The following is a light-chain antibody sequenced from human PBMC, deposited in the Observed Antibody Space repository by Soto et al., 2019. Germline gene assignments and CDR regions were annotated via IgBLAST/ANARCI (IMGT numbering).Light chain of an antibody. Sequence: QSVLTQPPSVSAAPGQKVTISCSGSSSNIGNNYVSWYQQLPGTAPKLLIYENNKRPSGIPDRFSGSKSGTSATLGITGLQTGDYADYYCATRDCSRSALVFGGGTDLTVL. CDR1: SSNIGNNY. CDR3: ATRDCSRSALV. J-gene: IGLJ2*01. V-gene: IGLV1-51*02. CDR2: ENN.